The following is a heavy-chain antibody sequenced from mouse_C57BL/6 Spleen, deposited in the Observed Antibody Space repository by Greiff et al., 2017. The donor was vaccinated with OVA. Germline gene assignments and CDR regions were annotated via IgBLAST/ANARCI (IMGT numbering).Heavy chain of an antibody. J-gene: IGHJ3*01. D-gene: IGHD2-3*01. V-gene: IGHV1-15*01. CDR2: IDPETGGT. CDR1: GYTFTDYE. CDR3: TRSDDGYYRYWFAY. Sequence: VQRVECGAELVRPGASVTLSCKASGYTFTDYEMHWVKQTPVHGLEWIGAIDPETGGTAYNQKFKGKAILTADKSSSTAYMELRSLTSEDSAVYYCTRSDDGYYRYWFAYWGQGTLVTVSA.